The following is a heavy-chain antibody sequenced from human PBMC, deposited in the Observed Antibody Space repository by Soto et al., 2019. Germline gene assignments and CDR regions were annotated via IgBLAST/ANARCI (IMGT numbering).Heavy chain of an antibody. D-gene: IGHD3-22*01. CDR3: AHNGYYYDSSGYYLSGFRELSPKDYFDY. J-gene: IGHJ4*02. CDR2: IYWNDDK. V-gene: IGHV2-5*01. Sequence: QITLKESGPTLVKPTQTLTLTCTFSGFSLSTSGVGVGWIRQPPGKALEWLALIYWNDDKRYSPSLKSRLTITKDTSKNQVVLTMTNMDPVDTATYYCAHNGYYYDSSGYYLSGFRELSPKDYFDYWGQGTLVTVSS. CDR1: GFSLSTSGVG.